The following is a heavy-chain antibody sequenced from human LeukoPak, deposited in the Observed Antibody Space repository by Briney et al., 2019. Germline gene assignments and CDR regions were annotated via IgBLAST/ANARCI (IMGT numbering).Heavy chain of an antibody. Sequence: GGSLRLSCAASGFTFSSYAMSWVRQAPGKGLEWVSSISSSSSYIYYADSVKGRFTISRDNAKNSLYLQMNSLRAEDTAVYYCLAPPGIAAAGKGFDPWGQGTLVTVSS. J-gene: IGHJ5*02. V-gene: IGHV3-21*01. CDR2: ISSSSSYI. CDR1: GFTFSSYA. CDR3: LAPPGIAAAGKGFDP. D-gene: IGHD6-13*01.